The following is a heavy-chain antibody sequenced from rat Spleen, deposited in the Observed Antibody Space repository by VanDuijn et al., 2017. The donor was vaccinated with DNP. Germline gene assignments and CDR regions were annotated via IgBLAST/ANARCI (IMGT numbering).Heavy chain of an antibody. J-gene: IGHJ2*01. Sequence: EVQLVESGGGLVQPGRSLKLSCAASGFTFSHYYMAWVRQAPTKGLEWVAYISTGGGSTYYRDSVKGRFTISRDNAKSTLYLQMDSLRSEDTATYYCTTEIPGYPFDYWGQGVMVTVSS. V-gene: IGHV5-27*01. CDR2: ISTGGGST. CDR3: TTEIPGYPFDY. CDR1: GFTFSHYY. D-gene: IGHD1-4*01.